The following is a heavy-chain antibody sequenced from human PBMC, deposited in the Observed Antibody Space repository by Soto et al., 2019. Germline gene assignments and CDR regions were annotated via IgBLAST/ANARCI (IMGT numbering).Heavy chain of an antibody. J-gene: IGHJ6*02. CDR2: IYHSGYT. CDR3: ARAHYGDYGYGMDV. CDR1: GGSISSGGYS. D-gene: IGHD4-17*01. V-gene: IGHV4-30-2*01. Sequence: QLQLQESGSGLVKPSQTLSLTCAVSGGSISSGGYSWIWIRQPPGKGLEWIGYIYHSGYTYYNPSLXRXVXXSVDRSKNQFSLKLSSVPAADTAVYYCARAHYGDYGYGMDVWGQGTTVTVSS.